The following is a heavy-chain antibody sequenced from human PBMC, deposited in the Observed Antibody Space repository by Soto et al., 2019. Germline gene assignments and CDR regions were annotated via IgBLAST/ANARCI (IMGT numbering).Heavy chain of an antibody. J-gene: IGHJ5*02. V-gene: IGHV1-18*01. Sequence: ASVKVSCKASGYTFTSYGISWVRQAPGQGLEWMGWISAYNGNTNYAQKLQGRVTMTTDTSTSTAYMELRSLRSDDTAVYYCARDGTDSGSYYNWFDPWGQGTLVTVSS. CDR3: ARDGTDSGSYYNWFDP. CDR2: ISAYNGNT. CDR1: GYTFTSYG. D-gene: IGHD1-26*01.